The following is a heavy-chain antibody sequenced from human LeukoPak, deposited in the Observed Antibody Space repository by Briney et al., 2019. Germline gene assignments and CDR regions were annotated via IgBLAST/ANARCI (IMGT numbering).Heavy chain of an antibody. CDR2: ISGGGGST. CDR1: GFPFSSYA. J-gene: IGHJ6*04. D-gene: IGHD3-16*01. CDR3: AKDLAPDV. Sequence: PGGSLTLSCAASGFPFSSYAMLWLRQPPGKGLEWVSAISGGGGSTYYADSVKGRFTISRDNSKNTLYLQMNSLGAEDTAVYYCAKDLAPDVWGKGTTVTVSS. V-gene: IGHV3-23*01.